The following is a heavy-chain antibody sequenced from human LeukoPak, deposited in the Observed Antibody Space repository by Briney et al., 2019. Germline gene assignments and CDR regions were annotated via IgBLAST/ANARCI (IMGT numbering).Heavy chain of an antibody. CDR2: IYPYDSTT. D-gene: IGHD6-13*01. V-gene: IGHV5-51*01. CDR1: GYTVTSYW. CDR3: ATWGYSSSTMDV. J-gene: IGHJ6*03. Sequence: GESLKISCKGSGYTVTSYWIAWVRQMPGKGLEWMGTIYPYDSTTRYSPSFQGQVTISGDKSSSTSYVQWRSLKASDTAMYYCATWGYSSSTMDVWGKGTTVTVSS.